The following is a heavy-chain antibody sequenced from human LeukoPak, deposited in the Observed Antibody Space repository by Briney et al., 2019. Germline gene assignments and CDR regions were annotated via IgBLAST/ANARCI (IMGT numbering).Heavy chain of an antibody. J-gene: IGHJ5*02. Sequence: GASVKVSCKASGYTFTGYYMHWVRQAPGQGLEWMGWINPNSGGTNYAQKFQGRVTMTRDTSISTAYMELSRLRSDDTAVYYCARDAKDIVVVPAANWFDPWGQGTLVTVSS. CDR3: ARDAKDIVVVPAANWFDP. V-gene: IGHV1-2*02. D-gene: IGHD2-2*01. CDR1: GYTFTGYY. CDR2: INPNSGGT.